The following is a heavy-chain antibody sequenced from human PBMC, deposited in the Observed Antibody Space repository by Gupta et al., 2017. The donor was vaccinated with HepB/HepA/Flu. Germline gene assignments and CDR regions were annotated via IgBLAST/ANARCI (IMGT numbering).Heavy chain of an antibody. CDR1: GFTFSSYE. CDR2: ISSDVSTI. CDR3: AREYGSGSQFDY. D-gene: IGHD3-10*01. Sequence: EVQLVESGGGLVQPGGSLRLSCAASGFTFSSYEMTWVRQAPGKGLEWVSYISSDVSTIYYADSVKGRFTISRDNAKNSLYLQMNSLRAEDTAVYYCAREYGSGSQFDYWGQGTLVTVSS. V-gene: IGHV3-48*03. J-gene: IGHJ4*02.